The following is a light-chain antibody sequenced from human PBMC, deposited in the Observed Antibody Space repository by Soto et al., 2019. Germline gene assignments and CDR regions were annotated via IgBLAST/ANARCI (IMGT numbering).Light chain of an antibody. CDR3: SSYTSSSPRV. CDR1: SSDVGGYNY. V-gene: IGLV2-14*01. J-gene: IGLJ1*01. CDR2: DVS. Sequence: QSALTQPASVSGSPGQSITISCTGTSSDVGGYNYVSWYQQHPGKAPKLMIYDVSNRHSGVSNRFSGSKSGNTASLTISGLQAEDEADYYCSSYTSSSPRVLGTGTKLTVL.